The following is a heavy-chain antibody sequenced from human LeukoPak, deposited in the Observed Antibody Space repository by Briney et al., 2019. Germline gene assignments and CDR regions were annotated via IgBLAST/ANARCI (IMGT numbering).Heavy chain of an antibody. D-gene: IGHD1-26*01. CDR2: INWNGGST. V-gene: IGHV3-20*04. J-gene: IGHJ3*02. CDR1: GFTFDDYG. Sequence: PGGSLRLSCAASGFTFDDYGMSWVRQAPGKGLEWVSGINWNGGSTGYADSVKGRFTISRDNAKNSLYLQMNSLRAEDTALYYCARGRKWERSPRGAFDIWGQGTMVTVSS. CDR3: ARGRKWERSPRGAFDI.